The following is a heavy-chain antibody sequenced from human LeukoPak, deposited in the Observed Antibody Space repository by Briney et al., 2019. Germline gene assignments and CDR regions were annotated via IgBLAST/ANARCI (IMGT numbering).Heavy chain of an antibody. D-gene: IGHD3-3*01. CDR2: INSDGSST. CDR3: ARAHYDFWSGYRSSFDY. Sequence: GGSLRLSCAASGFTFSSYWLHWVRQAPGKGLVWVSRINSDGSSTSYADSVKGRFTISRDNAKNTLYLQMNSLRAEDTAVYYCARAHYDFWSGYRSSFDYWGQGTLVTVSS. V-gene: IGHV3-74*01. CDR1: GFTFSSYW. J-gene: IGHJ4*02.